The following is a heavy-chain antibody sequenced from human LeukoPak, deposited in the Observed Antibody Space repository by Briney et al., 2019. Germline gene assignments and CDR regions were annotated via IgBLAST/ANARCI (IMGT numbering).Heavy chain of an antibody. D-gene: IGHD6-19*01. J-gene: IGHJ4*02. CDR2: IYHSGST. CDR1: GYSISSGYY. CDR3: ARVHREGQWLVLDY. V-gene: IGHV4-38-2*01. Sequence: SETLSLTCAVSGYSISSGYYWGWIRQPPGKGLEWIGSIYHSGSTYYNPSLKSRVTISVGTSKNQFSLKLSSVTAADTAVYYCARVHREGQWLVLDYWGQGTLVTVSS.